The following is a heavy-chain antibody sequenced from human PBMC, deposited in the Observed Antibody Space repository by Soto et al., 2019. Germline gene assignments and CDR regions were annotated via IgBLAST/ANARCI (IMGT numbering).Heavy chain of an antibody. J-gene: IGHJ5*02. Sequence: GASLKISCKASRYSFTSYWIGRVRQMPWKGLEWTGIIYPGDSDTTYSPSFQGQVTISADKSISTAYLQWSSLKASDTAMYYCARHSRYCTNGVCYNNWFDPWGQGTLVTVSS. CDR3: ARHSRYCTNGVCYNNWFDP. CDR2: IYPGDSDT. CDR1: RYSFTSYW. V-gene: IGHV5-51*01. D-gene: IGHD2-8*01.